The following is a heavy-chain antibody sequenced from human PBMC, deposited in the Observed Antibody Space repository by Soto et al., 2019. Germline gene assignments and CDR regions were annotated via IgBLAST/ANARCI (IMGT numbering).Heavy chain of an antibody. D-gene: IGHD5-18*01. CDR3: ARERFFRSRGYSYGYEN. Sequence: GGSLRLSCAASGFTFSSYGMHWVRQAPGKGLEWVAVIWYDGSNKYYADSVKGRFTISRDNSKNTLYLQMNSLRAEDTAVYYCARERFFRSRGYSYGYENWGQGTLVTVSS. J-gene: IGHJ4*02. V-gene: IGHV3-33*01. CDR1: GFTFSSYG. CDR2: IWYDGSNK.